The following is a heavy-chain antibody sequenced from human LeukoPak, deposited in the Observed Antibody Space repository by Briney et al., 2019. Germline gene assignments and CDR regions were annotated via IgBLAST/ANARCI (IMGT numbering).Heavy chain of an antibody. J-gene: IGHJ4*02. V-gene: IGHV3-23*01. CDR2: ISRSGVTT. Sequence: GGSLRLSCAASGFTFSNYAMSWVRQAPGKGLEWVSGISRSGVTTYYVDSVKGRFTISRDNSKHTLYLQMNSLRAEDTAVYYCAKDLGDCGSTSCTFDYWGQGTLVTVSS. CDR3: AKDLGDCGSTSCTFDY. CDR1: GFTFSNYA. D-gene: IGHD2-2*01.